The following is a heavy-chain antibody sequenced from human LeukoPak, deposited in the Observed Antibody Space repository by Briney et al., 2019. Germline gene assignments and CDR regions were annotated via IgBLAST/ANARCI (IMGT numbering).Heavy chain of an antibody. CDR1: GFTFSSYG. D-gene: IGHD3-10*01. V-gene: IGHV3-30*18. J-gene: IGHJ4*02. CDR3: ANENYYGSGSYADY. Sequence: GRSLRLSCAASGFTFSSYGMHWVRQAPGKGLEWVALISNDGSNKYYADSVRGRFTISRDNSKNTLYLQMNSLRAEDTAVYYCANENYYGSGSYADYWGQGTLVTVSS. CDR2: ISNDGSNK.